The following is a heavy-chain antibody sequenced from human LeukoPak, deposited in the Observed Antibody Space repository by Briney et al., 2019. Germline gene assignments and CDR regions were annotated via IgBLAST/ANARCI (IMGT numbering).Heavy chain of an antibody. J-gene: IGHJ3*02. Sequence: PTGGTLRLSCAASGFTFSSYGMSWVRQAPGKGLEWVSAITGSGLSTYYADSVKGRFTISRDNSKNTLFLQVNSLTAEDTAVYYCAKAYTSGSYYIDDAFDIWGQGTMVTVSS. CDR1: GFTFSSYG. D-gene: IGHD3-10*01. CDR3: AKAYTSGSYYIDDAFDI. CDR2: ITGSGLST. V-gene: IGHV3-23*01.